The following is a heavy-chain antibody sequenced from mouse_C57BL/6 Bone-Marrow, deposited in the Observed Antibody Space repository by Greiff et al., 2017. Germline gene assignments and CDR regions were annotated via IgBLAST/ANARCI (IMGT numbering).Heavy chain of an antibody. Sequence: VQLQQPGAELVRPGTSVKLSCKASGYTFTSYWMHWVKQRPGQGLEWIGVIDPSDSYTNYNQKFKGKVTLTVDTSSSTAYMQLSSLTSEDSAVYYCAGGHYGAMDYWGQGTSVTVSS. CDR3: AGGHYGAMDY. J-gene: IGHJ4*01. CDR2: IDPSDSYT. V-gene: IGHV1-59*01. D-gene: IGHD1-1*02. CDR1: GYTFTSYW.